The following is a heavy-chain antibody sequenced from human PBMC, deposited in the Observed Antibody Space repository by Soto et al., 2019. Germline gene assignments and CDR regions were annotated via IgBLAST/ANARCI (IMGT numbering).Heavy chain of an antibody. CDR2: IYSGGST. Sequence: LRLSCAASGFTVSSNYMSWVRQAPGKGLEWVSVIYSGGSTYYADSVKGRFTISRDNSKNTLYLQMNSLRAEDTAVYYCARALRGYYYDSSGYEYYFGYWGQGTLVTVSS. D-gene: IGHD3-22*01. CDR1: GFTVSSNY. V-gene: IGHV3-53*01. CDR3: ARALRGYYYDSSGYEYYFGY. J-gene: IGHJ4*02.